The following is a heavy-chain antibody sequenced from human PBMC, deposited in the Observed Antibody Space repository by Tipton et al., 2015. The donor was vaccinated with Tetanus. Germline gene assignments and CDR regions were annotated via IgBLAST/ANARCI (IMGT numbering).Heavy chain of an antibody. CDR3: ARYGRLPKTDPFDT. CDR1: GGSISSNY. J-gene: IGHJ3*02. V-gene: IGHV4-4*07. D-gene: IGHD1-26*01. Sequence: TLSLTCTVSGGSISSNYWSWIRQPAGKGLEWIGRIYTSGSTTYNPSLQSRVTISVDTSKNQFSLRLNSVASADTAVYFCARYGRLPKTDPFDTWGQGTMVTVSS. CDR2: IYTSGST.